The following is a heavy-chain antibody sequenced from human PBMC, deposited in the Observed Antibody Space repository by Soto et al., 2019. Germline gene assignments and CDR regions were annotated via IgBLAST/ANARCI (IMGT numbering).Heavy chain of an antibody. J-gene: IGHJ6*01. CDR3: ARGRIAVVRRRTNYYGMEV. CDR1: GFTFSSYA. CDR2: ISYDGSNK. Sequence: VGSLRLSCASSGFTFSSYAMHWVRQAPGKGLEWVAVISYDGSNKYYADSVKGRFTISRDNSKNTLYLQMNSLRAEDTAVYYCARGRIAVVRRRTNYYGMEVLGQGTTVNVSS. D-gene: IGHD6-19*01. V-gene: IGHV3-30-3*01.